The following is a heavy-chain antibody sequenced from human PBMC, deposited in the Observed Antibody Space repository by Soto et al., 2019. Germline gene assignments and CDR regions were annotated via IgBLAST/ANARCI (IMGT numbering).Heavy chain of an antibody. CDR3: ARATVIAAAVYYYDGMDV. CDR2: IIPIFGTA. V-gene: IGHV1-69*01. Sequence: QVQLVQSGAEVKKPGSSVKVSCKASGGTFSSYAISWVRQAPGQGLEWMGGIIPIFGTANYAQKFQGRVTITADESTSTAYMELSSLRSEDTAVYYCARATVIAAAVYYYDGMDVWGQGTTVTVSS. J-gene: IGHJ6*02. D-gene: IGHD6-13*01. CDR1: GGTFSSYA.